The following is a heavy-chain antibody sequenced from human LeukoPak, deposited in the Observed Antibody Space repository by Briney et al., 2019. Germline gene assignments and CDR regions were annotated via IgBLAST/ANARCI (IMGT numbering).Heavy chain of an antibody. J-gene: IGHJ4*02. CDR1: GGSFSGYY. CDR3: ARREPRVRRWLTGYSF. D-gene: IGHD3-9*01. Sequence: PSETLSLTCAVYGGSFSGYYWSWIRQPPGKGLEWIGEINHSGSTNYNPSLKSRVTISVDTSKNQFSLKLSSVTAADTAVYYCARREPRVRRWLTGYSFWGQGTLVTVSS. CDR2: INHSGST. V-gene: IGHV4-34*01.